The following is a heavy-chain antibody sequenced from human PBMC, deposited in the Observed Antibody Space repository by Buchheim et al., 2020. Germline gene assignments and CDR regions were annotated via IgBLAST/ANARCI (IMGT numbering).Heavy chain of an antibody. CDR2: ISYDGMNK. J-gene: IGHJ6*02. Sequence: QVQLVESGGGVVQPGRSLRLSCAASGFTFSSYGMHWVRQAPGKGLEWVALISYDGMNKYYKDSVKGRFTISIDNSKNTLHLQMNSLRAEDTAVYYCAKDVASLVLWGGYLSFKPQVSRNYALDVWGQGTT. CDR1: GFTFSSYG. CDR3: AKDVASLVLWGGYLSFKPQVSRNYALDV. D-gene: IGHD3-3*01. V-gene: IGHV3-30*18.